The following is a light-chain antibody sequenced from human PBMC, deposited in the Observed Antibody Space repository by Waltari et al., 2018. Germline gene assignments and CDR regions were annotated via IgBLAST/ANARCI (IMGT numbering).Light chain of an antibody. CDR3: QQYGNSPYT. V-gene: IGKV3-20*01. Sequence: EIVLTQSPGTLSLSTGQRATLSCRAGQSLSRNLFAWFQQRPGQAPRLLIYGTSRRATGIPDRFSGSGSGTDFTLIISRLEAEDSAIYYCQQYGNSPYTFGQGTKL. CDR1: QSLSRNL. J-gene: IGKJ2*01. CDR2: GTS.